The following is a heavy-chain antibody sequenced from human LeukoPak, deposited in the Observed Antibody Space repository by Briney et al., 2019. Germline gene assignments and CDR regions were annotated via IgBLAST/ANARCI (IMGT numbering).Heavy chain of an antibody. CDR1: GFTFSSYS. J-gene: IGHJ4*02. CDR3: ARLAYYYDSSGYDPFDY. V-gene: IGHV3-21*01. Sequence: AGGSLRLSCAASGFTFSSYSMNWVRQAPGKGLEWVSSISSSSSYIYYADSVKGRFTISRDNAKNSLYLQMNSLRAEDTAVYYCARLAYYYDSSGYDPFDYWGQGTLVTVSS. CDR2: ISSSSSYI. D-gene: IGHD3-22*01.